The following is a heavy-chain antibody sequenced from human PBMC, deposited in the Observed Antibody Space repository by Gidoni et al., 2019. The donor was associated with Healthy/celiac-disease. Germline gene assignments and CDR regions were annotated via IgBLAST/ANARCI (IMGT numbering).Heavy chain of an antibody. J-gene: IGHJ3*02. V-gene: IGHV4-31*03. Sequence: QVQLQESGPGLVKPSQPLSLTCTVPGASISSGGYYWSWIRQHPGKGLEWIGYIYYSGSTYYNPSLKSRVTISVDTSKNQFSLKLSSVTAADTAVYYCARSDYYDSSGYYDDAFDIWGQGTMVTVSS. CDR3: ARSDYYDSSGYYDDAFDI. D-gene: IGHD3-22*01. CDR1: GASISSGGYY. CDR2: IYYSGST.